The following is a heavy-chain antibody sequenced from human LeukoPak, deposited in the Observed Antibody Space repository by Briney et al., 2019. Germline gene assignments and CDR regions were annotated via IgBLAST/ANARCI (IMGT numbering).Heavy chain of an antibody. CDR2: INPNSGGT. J-gene: IGHJ5*02. Sequence: ASVTVSCKASGYTFTGYYMHWVRQAPGQGLEWMGWINPNSGGTNYAQKFEGRVTMTRDTSISTAYMELSRLRSDDTAVYYCARAPEYYDILTGYYSWFDLWGQGTLVTVSS. D-gene: IGHD3-9*01. CDR1: GYTFTGYY. V-gene: IGHV1-2*02. CDR3: ARAPEYYDILTGYYSWFDL.